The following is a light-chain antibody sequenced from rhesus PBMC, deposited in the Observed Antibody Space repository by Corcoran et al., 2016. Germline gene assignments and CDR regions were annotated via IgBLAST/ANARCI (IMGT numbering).Light chain of an antibody. CDR3: LQSSNLFT. V-gene: IGKV3-24*04. Sequence: EIVMTQSPATLALSPGERATLSCRASQSVSNYFAWYHPKPGPAPRLRIYGASSRATGIPDRFSGSGSGTDFTLTISSLEPEDVGVYFCLQSSNLFTFGPGTKLDIK. CDR2: GAS. J-gene: IGKJ3*01. CDR1: QSVSNY.